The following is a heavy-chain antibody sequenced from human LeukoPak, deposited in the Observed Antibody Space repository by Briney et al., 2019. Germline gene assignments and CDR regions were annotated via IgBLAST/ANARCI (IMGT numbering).Heavy chain of an antibody. J-gene: IGHJ3*02. CDR2: IYYSGST. V-gene: IGHV4-39*07. CDR3: ARGTEQWLVLRAFDI. D-gene: IGHD6-19*01. CDR1: GGSISSSSYY. Sequence: SETLSLTCTVSGGSISSSSYYWGWIRQPPGKGLEWIGSIYYSGSTYYDPSLKSRVTISVDTSKNQFSLKLSSVTAADTAVYYCARGTEQWLVLRAFDIWGQGTMVTVSS.